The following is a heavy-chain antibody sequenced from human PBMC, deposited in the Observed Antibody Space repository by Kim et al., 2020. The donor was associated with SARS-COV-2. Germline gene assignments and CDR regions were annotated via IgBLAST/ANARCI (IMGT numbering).Heavy chain of an antibody. CDR3: AINSILRQQLVMYSFDP. CDR1: GGTFSSYA. D-gene: IGHD6-13*01. J-gene: IGHJ5*02. Sequence: SVKVSCKASGGTFSSYAISWVRQAPGQGLEWMGGIIPIFGTANYAQKFQGRVTITADESTSTAYMELSSLRSEDTAVYYCAINSILRQQLVMYSFDPWGQGTLVTVSS. V-gene: IGHV1-69*13. CDR2: IIPIFGTA.